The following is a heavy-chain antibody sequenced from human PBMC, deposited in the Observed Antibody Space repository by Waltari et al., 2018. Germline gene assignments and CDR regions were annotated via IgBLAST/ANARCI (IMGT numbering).Heavy chain of an antibody. J-gene: IGHJ4*02. V-gene: IGHV1-46*01. CDR3: ARGRGTLGQLLVTY. CDR1: GYTFTNYY. Sequence: QVQLVQSGAEVERPGASVRISCKASGYTFTNYYVHWLRQAPGRGFEWLGSIDPDGGGTTYAPKFRDRLSLTRVTSTSVLYMALDNLNSDDSAIYFCARGRGTLGQLLVTYWGQGTQVLVSS. D-gene: IGHD6-13*01. CDR2: IDPDGGGT.